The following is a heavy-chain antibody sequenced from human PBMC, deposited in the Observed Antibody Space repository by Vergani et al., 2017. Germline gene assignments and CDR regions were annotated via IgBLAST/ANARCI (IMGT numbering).Heavy chain of an antibody. CDR1: GYSFTSYW. V-gene: IGHV5-51*01. CDR2: IYPGDSDT. D-gene: IGHD4-17*01. Sequence: EVQLVQSGAEVKKPGESLKISCKGSGYSFTSYWIGWVRQMPGKGLEWMGIIYPGDSDTRYSPSFQGQVTISAEKSISTAYLQWGRLKASDTAMYYCGRQRRQTVTTGAIYYMDVWGKGTAITVSS. J-gene: IGHJ6*03. CDR3: GRQRRQTVTTGAIYYMDV.